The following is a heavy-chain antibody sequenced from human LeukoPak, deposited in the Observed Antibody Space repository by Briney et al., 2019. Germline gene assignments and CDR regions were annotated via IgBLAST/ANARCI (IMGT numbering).Heavy chain of an antibody. CDR1: GGTFSSYA. D-gene: IGHD3-3*01. CDR3: ARDSHYDFWSGYYSFDY. Sequence: SVKVSFKASGGTFSSYAISWVRQAPGQGLEWMGRIIPILGIAIYAQKFQGRVTITADKSTSTAYMELSSLRSEDTAVYYCARDSHYDFWSGYYSFDYWGQGTLVTVSS. J-gene: IGHJ4*02. V-gene: IGHV1-69*04. CDR2: IIPILGIA.